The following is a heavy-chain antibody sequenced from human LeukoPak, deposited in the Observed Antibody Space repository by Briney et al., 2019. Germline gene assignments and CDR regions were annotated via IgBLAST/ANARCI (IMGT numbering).Heavy chain of an antibody. Sequence: GESLKISCKNSGYSFTTYWIAWVRQMPGKGLELMGIIYPGDSDTRYSPSFQGQVTISADKSISTAYLQWSGLKASDTAIYYCARPRVVGTMDAFDNWGQGTKVTVSS. CDR3: ARPRVVGTMDAFDN. CDR2: IYPGDSDT. V-gene: IGHV5-51*01. D-gene: IGHD2-21*01. J-gene: IGHJ3*02. CDR1: GYSFTTYW.